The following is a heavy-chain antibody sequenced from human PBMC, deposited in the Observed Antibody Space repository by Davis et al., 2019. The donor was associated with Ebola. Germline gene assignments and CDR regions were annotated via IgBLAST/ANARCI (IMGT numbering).Heavy chain of an antibody. CDR2: ISGTRGST. Sequence: PGGSLRLSCAASGFTFSSYGMSWVRQAPGEGLEWVSAISGTRGSTHYADSVKGRFTISRDNSKNTLILQMNSRRAEDTAIYYCAKEELKVFDYWGQGTLVTVSS. J-gene: IGHJ4*02. CDR1: GFTFSSYG. CDR3: AKEELKVFDY. D-gene: IGHD3-10*01. V-gene: IGHV3-23*01.